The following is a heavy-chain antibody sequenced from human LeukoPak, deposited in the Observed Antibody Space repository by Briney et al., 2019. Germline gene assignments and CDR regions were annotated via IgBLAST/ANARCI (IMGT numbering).Heavy chain of an antibody. J-gene: IGHJ6*03. CDR2: IYYSGST. CDR3: ARGTSELELPPLYYYYYYLDV. CDR1: GGSISSGGYS. Sequence: PSQTLSLTCTVSGGSISSGGYSGSWIRQHPGKGLEWIGYIYYSGSTYYNPSLKSRVTISIATSKHQFSLKLSSVTAAATAVYYCARGTSELELPPLYYYYYYLDVWGKGTTVTVSS. V-gene: IGHV4-31*03. D-gene: IGHD1-7*01.